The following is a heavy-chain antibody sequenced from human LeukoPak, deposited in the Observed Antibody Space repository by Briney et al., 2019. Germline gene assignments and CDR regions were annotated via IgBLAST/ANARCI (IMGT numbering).Heavy chain of an antibody. CDR1: GDSISSYF. V-gene: IGHV4-4*07. J-gene: IGHJ4*02. CDR3: ARGGSALAVY. CDR2: IYTSGST. Sequence: PSETLSLTCTVSGDSISSYFWSWIRQPAGKGLEWIGRIYTSGSTNHNPSLKSRVTMSVDTSKNHFSLKLSSVTAADTAVYYCARGGSALAVYWGQGTLVTVSS. D-gene: IGHD3-10*01.